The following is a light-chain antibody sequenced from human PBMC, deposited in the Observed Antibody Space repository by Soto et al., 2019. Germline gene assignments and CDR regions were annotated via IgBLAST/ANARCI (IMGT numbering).Light chain of an antibody. CDR3: QQYGSSPPLT. V-gene: IGKV3-20*01. Sequence: EIVLTQSPGTLSLSPGERATLSCRASQSVSSSYLAWYQQKPGHAPRLLIYGASSMATGIPDRFSSSGSGTDFNLTISRMEPEDFAVYYYQQYGSSPPLTFGQGTKVEIK. CDR2: GAS. CDR1: QSVSSSY. J-gene: IGKJ1*01.